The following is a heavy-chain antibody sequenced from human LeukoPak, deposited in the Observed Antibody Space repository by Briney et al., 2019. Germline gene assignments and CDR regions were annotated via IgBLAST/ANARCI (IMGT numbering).Heavy chain of an antibody. D-gene: IGHD6-6*01. V-gene: IGHV3-49*04. CDR2: IRSKAYGGTT. Sequence: PGGSLRLSCAASGFTFSSYAMSWVRQTPGKGLEWVGFIRSKAYGGTTEYAASVKGRFTISRDDSKSIAYLQMNSLKTEDTAAYYCTRAARPNHLDVWGKGTTVTVSS. CDR3: TRAARPNHLDV. CDR1: GFTFSSYA. J-gene: IGHJ6*04.